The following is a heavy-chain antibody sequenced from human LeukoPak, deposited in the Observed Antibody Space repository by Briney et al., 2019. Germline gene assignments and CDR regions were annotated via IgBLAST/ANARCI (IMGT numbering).Heavy chain of an antibody. CDR3: ARRTLSGYYLEYDY. J-gene: IGHJ4*02. Sequence: APVKVSCKASGYTFTSYGISWVRQAPGQGLEWMGWISAYSGNTNYAQKLQGRVTMTTDTSTSTAYMELRSLRSDDTAVYYCARRTLSGYYLEYDYWGQGTLVTVSS. CDR2: ISAYSGNT. CDR1: GYTFTSYG. V-gene: IGHV1-18*01. D-gene: IGHD3-22*01.